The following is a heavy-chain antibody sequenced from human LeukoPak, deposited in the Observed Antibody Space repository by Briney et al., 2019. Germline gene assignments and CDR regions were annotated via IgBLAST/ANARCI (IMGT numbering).Heavy chain of an antibody. CDR1: GVSISSGNYY. V-gene: IGHV4-30-4*08. CDR3: ARGPKNAGSSFDP. CDR2: SDYSGST. D-gene: IGHD1-1*01. Sequence: SETLSLTCSVSGVSISSGNYYWTWIPQPPGTGLEWVGQSDYSGSTYYNPSLKSRINISVHTSKNQFSLKLSSVTAADTAVYYCARGPKNAGSSFDPWGQGTLVTVSS. J-gene: IGHJ5*02.